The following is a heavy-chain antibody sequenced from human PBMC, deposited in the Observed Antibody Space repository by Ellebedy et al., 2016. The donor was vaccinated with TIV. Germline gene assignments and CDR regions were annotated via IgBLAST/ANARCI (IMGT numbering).Heavy chain of an antibody. Sequence: SLKISCAASGFTFDDYAMHWVRQAPGKGLEWVSGISWNSGSIGYADSVKGRFTISRDNAKNSLYLQMNSLRAEDTALYYCAKGVYYGSGSSSYFDYWGRGTLVTVSS. CDR1: GFTFDDYA. V-gene: IGHV3-9*01. CDR2: ISWNSGSI. J-gene: IGHJ4*02. D-gene: IGHD3-10*01. CDR3: AKGVYYGSGSSSYFDY.